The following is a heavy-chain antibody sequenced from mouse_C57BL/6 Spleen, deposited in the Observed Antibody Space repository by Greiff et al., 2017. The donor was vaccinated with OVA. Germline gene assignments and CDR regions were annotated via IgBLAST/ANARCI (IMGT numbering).Heavy chain of an antibody. Sequence: QVQLQQSGAELVRPGASVTLSCKASGYTFTDYEMHWVKQTPVHGLEWIGAIDPETGGTAYNQKFKGKAILTADKSSSTAYMELRSLTSEDSAVYYCTRSGRDSNYGSWFAYWGQGTLVTVSA. J-gene: IGHJ3*01. V-gene: IGHV1-15*01. CDR1: GYTFTDYE. CDR2: IDPETGGT. D-gene: IGHD2-5*01. CDR3: TRSGRDSNYGSWFAY.